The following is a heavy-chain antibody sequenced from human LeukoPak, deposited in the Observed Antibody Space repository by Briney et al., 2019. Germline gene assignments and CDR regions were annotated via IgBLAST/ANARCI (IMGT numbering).Heavy chain of an antibody. D-gene: IGHD3-10*01. J-gene: IGHJ1*01. CDR1: GYSLTSYW. Sequence: GESLKISCKGSGYSLTSYWIGWVRQMPGTGLEWMGIICPDDSDTRYSPSFQGQVTISADKSISTAYLQWSSLKASDTSKYYCATYAGSYSKYFQHWGQGTLVTVSS. CDR2: ICPDDSDT. V-gene: IGHV5-51*01. CDR3: ATYAGSYSKYFQH.